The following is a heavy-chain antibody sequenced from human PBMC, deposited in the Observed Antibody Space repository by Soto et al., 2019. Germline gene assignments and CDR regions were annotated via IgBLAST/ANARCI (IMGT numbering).Heavy chain of an antibody. Sequence: SVKVSCKASGGTFSSYAISWVRQAPGQGLEWMGGIIPIFGTANYAQKFQGRVTITADESTSTAYMELSSLRSEDTAVYYCARDDPVTRTIDYWGQGTLVTVSS. D-gene: IGHD4-17*01. J-gene: IGHJ4*02. CDR1: GGTFSSYA. V-gene: IGHV1-69*13. CDR2: IIPIFGTA. CDR3: ARDDPVTRTIDY.